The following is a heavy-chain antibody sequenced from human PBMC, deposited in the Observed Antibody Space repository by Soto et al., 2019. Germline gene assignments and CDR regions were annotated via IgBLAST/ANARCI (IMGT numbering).Heavy chain of an antibody. CDR1: GFTCSSYW. CDR3: ARGTLAAAGIDY. Sequence: GGSLRRSCAASGFTCSSYWIHWVRQAPGKGLVWVSRIHRDGTTTDYADSVKGRFTVSRDIAKNTLYLQMNSLTADDTAVYYCARGTLAAAGIDYWGQGTLVTVSS. D-gene: IGHD6-13*01. CDR2: IHRDGTTT. V-gene: IGHV3-74*01. J-gene: IGHJ4*02.